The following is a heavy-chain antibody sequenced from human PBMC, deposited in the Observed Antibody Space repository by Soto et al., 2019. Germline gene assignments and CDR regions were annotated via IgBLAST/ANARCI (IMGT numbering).Heavy chain of an antibody. CDR1: GFTFSSYS. Sequence: AGGSLRLSCAASGFTFSSYSMNWVRQAPGKGLEWVSSISSSSSYIYYADSVKGRFTISRDNAKNSLYLQMNSLRAEDTAVYYCARDVEYSSSDYGMDVWGQGTTVTVSS. J-gene: IGHJ6*02. V-gene: IGHV3-21*01. CDR2: ISSSSSYI. CDR3: ARDVEYSSSDYGMDV. D-gene: IGHD6-6*01.